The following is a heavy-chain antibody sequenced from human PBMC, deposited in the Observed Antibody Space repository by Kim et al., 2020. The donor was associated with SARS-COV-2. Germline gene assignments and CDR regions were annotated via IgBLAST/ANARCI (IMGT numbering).Heavy chain of an antibody. Sequence: SETLSLTCTVSGGSISSYYWSWIRQPPGKGLEWIGYIYYSGSTNYNPSLKSRVTISVDTSKNQFSLKLSSVTAADTAVYYCAREISGVYYDSSGYHNAFDIWGQRTMVTVSS. J-gene: IGHJ3*02. D-gene: IGHD3-22*01. V-gene: IGHV4-59*01. CDR1: GGSISSYY. CDR3: AREISGVYYDSSGYHNAFDI. CDR2: IYYSGST.